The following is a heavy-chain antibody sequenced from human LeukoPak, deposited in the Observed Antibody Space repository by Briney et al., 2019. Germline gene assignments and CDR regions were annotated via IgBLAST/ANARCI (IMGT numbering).Heavy chain of an antibody. Sequence: ASVKVSCKASGYTFTSYGISWVRQAPGQGLEWMGWISAYNGNTNYAQKLQGRVTMTTDTSTSTAYMELRSLRSDDTAVYYCARDSRGYCSGGSCYPPRFDYWGQGTLVTVSS. V-gene: IGHV1-18*01. D-gene: IGHD2-15*01. J-gene: IGHJ4*02. CDR2: ISAYNGNT. CDR3: ARDSRGYCSGGSCYPPRFDY. CDR1: GYTFTSYG.